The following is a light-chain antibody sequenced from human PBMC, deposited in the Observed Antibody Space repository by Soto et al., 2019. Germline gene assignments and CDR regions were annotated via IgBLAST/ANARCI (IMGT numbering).Light chain of an antibody. CDR1: TSNIGSNA. CDR3: ATWDDSLRGWV. V-gene: IGLV1-44*01. J-gene: IGLJ3*02. CDR2: SNN. Sequence: QSVLTQPPSASGTPGQTVTISCSGSTSNIGSNAVDWHQQLPGTAPKVLIYSNNQRPSGVPDRIFGSRSGTSASLAISGLQSEDEGDYYCATWDDSLRGWVFGGGTKLTVL.